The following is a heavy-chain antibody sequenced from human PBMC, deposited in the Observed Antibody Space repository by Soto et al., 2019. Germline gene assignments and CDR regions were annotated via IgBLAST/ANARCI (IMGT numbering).Heavy chain of an antibody. D-gene: IGHD6-19*01. J-gene: IGHJ6*02. CDR2: ISGSGAKT. Sequence: EVQLLESGGGLVQPGGSLRLSCAASGFTFSSYAMSWVRQAPGKGLEWVSAISGSGAKTYYEDSVKGQFTISRDTSKSTLYLQMTSLRAKDTAVYYCAKTRSAPNSSVMNGMDVWGEGTTVTVAS. CDR3: AKTRSAPNSSVMNGMDV. V-gene: IGHV3-23*01. CDR1: GFTFSSYA.